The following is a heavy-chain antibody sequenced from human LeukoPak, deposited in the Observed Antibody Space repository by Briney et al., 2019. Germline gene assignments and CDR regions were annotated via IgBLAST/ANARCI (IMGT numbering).Heavy chain of an antibody. V-gene: IGHV1-18*01. CDR1: GYTFTSYG. Sequence: ASVKVSCKASGYTFTSYGISWVRQAPGQGLEWMGWISAYNGNTNYAQKLQGRVTMTTGTSTSTAYMELRSLRSDDTAVYYCARDFRTIFGVVILDYFDYWGQGTQVTVSS. CDR2: ISAYNGNT. J-gene: IGHJ4*02. CDR3: ARDFRTIFGVVILDYFDY. D-gene: IGHD3-3*01.